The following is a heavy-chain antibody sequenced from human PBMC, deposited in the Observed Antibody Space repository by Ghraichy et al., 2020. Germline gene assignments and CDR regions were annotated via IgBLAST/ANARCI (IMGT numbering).Heavy chain of an antibody. CDR3: ARHLLNVVRGVITPYYFDY. V-gene: IGHV4-4*09. Sequence: SETLSLTCTVSGGSISSYYWSWIRQPPGKGLEWIGYIYTSGSTNYNPSLKSRVTISVDTSKNQFSLKLSSVTAADTAVYYCARHLLNVVRGVITPYYFDYWGQGTLVTVSS. D-gene: IGHD3-10*01. CDR1: GGSISSYY. CDR2: IYTSGST. J-gene: IGHJ4*02.